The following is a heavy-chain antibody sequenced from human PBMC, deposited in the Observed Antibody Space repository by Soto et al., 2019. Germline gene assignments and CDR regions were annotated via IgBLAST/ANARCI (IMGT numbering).Heavy chain of an antibody. CDR1: GFTFSSYA. Sequence: EVQLLESGGGLVQPGGSLRLSCAASGFTFSSYAMSWVRQAPGKGLEWVSGISGSGGSTHYADSVKGRFTISRDNSKNTLYLQMSSLRAEDTALYYCAKTPTYCSSTSCYEWWDYYYCGLDVWGQGTTVTVSS. V-gene: IGHV3-23*01. D-gene: IGHD2-2*01. J-gene: IGHJ6*02. CDR2: ISGSGGST. CDR3: AKTPTYCSSTSCYEWWDYYYCGLDV.